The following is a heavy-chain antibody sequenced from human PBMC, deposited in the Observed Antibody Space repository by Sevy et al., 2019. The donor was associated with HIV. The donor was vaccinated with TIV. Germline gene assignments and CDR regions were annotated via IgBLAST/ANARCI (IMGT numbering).Heavy chain of an antibody. CDR1: GFTFSSYW. CDR3: ARETAYSDSWYLGG. CDR2: INSDGSST. J-gene: IGHJ4*02. Sequence: GGSLRLSCAASGFTFSSYWMHWVRQAPGKGLVWVSRINSDGSSTSYADSVKGRFTISRDNAKNTLYLQMNSLRAEDTDVYYCARETAYSDSWYLGGGGQGTLVTVSS. V-gene: IGHV3-74*01. D-gene: IGHD6-13*01.